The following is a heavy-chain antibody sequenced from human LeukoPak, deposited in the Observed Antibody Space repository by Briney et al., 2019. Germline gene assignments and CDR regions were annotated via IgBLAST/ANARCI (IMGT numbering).Heavy chain of an antibody. D-gene: IGHD5-24*01. V-gene: IGHV3-23*01. Sequence: GGSLRLSCAASGFTFSTYALSWVRQTPGKGLEWVSAVSGGGDYTYYADFVRGRFTISRDNSKNTLHLQMNSLRAEDTALYYCAKRDGYNSNPLKDWGQGTLVTVSS. CDR1: GFTFSTYA. J-gene: IGHJ4*02. CDR3: AKRDGYNSNPLKD. CDR2: VSGGGDYT.